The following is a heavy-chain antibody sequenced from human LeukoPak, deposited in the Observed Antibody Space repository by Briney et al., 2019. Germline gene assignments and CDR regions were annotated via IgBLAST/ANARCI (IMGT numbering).Heavy chain of an antibody. D-gene: IGHD3-3*01. CDR1: GFTFSSYA. CDR2: ISGSGGST. V-gene: IGHV3-23*01. Sequence: PGGSLRLSCAASGFTFSSYAMSWVRQAPGKGLEWVSAISGSGGSTYYADSVKGRFTISRDNSKNTLYLQMNSLRAEDTAVYYCAKDPDLPRTNYYYYGMDVWGQGTTVTVSS. CDR3: AKDPDLPRTNYYYYGMDV. J-gene: IGHJ6*02.